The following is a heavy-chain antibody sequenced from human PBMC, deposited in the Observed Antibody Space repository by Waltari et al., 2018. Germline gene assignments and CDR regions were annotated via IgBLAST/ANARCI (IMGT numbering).Heavy chain of an antibody. J-gene: IGHJ6*02. D-gene: IGHD2-21*01. CDR2: IRLDRGTT. CDR3: TRDLTPGGADV. V-gene: IGHV3-9*02. Sequence: EVQLVESGGGLVQPGRSLRLSCVVSGFTSDIYGMHWVRQPPGRGVGWVSGIRLDRGTTGYADSVKGRFTISRDNAKKSLYLQMNSLRPEDTALYYCTRDLTPGGADVWGQGTTVTVSS. CDR1: GFTSDIYG.